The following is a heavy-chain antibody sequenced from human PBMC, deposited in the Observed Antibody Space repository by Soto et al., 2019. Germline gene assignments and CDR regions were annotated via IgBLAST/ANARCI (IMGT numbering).Heavy chain of an antibody. CDR1: GFTFSSYA. V-gene: IGHV3-30-3*01. D-gene: IGHD3-3*01. J-gene: IGHJ6*02. CDR2: ISYDGSNK. CDR3: ALLGNKIFGVVTRGGMDV. Sequence: LRLSCAASGFTFSSYAMHWVRQPPGKGLEWVAVISYDGSNKYYADSVKGRFTISRDNSKNTLYLQMNSLRAEDTAVYYCALLGNKIFGVVTRGGMDVWGQWSTVTVS.